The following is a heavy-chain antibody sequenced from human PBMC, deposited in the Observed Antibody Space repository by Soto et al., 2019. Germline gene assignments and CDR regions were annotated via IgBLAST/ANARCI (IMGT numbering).Heavy chain of an antibody. J-gene: IGHJ4*02. V-gene: IGHV2-5*02. D-gene: IGHD3-10*01. CDR3: AHSRTTYYGSGSYYSLFDY. CDR2: IYWDDDK. Sequence: QITLKESGPTLVKPTQTLTLTCTFSGFSLNTNGVGVGWIRQPPGKALEWLALIYWDDDKRYSPSLKSRLTFTKDTSKNQVVLTMPNMDPVDTSTYYCAHSRTTYYGSGSYYSLFDYWGQGTLVTVSS. CDR1: GFSLNTNGVG.